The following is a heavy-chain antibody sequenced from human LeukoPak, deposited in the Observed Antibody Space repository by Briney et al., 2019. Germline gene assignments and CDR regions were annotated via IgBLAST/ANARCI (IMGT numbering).Heavy chain of an antibody. D-gene: IGHD6-19*01. J-gene: IGHJ4*02. Sequence: GGSLRLSCAASGFTVSSNYMSWVRQAPGKGLEWVAFIQYDESDKYYADSVRGRLTISRDNSKNTLYLQMNSLRAEDTAVYYCAREGGIIVAGKFDSWGQGTLVTVSS. CDR3: AREGGIIVAGKFDS. CDR2: IQYDESDK. CDR1: GFTVSSNY. V-gene: IGHV3-30*02.